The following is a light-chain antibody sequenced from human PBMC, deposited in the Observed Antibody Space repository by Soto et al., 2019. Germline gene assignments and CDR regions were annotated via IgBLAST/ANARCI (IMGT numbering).Light chain of an antibody. CDR3: QQYYSFPYT. V-gene: IGKV1-16*01. Sequence: DIQMTQSPSSLSASVGDRVTITCRASQGVRTYLAWFQQKPGKAPKALIYLASSLQSGIPLRFSGSGSGTDLTLTINSLQPEDFATYYCQQYYSFPYTFGQGTKLEIQ. CDR1: QGVRTY. CDR2: LAS. J-gene: IGKJ2*01.